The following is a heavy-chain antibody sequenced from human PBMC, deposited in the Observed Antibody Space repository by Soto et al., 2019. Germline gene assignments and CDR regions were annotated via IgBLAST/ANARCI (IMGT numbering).Heavy chain of an antibody. V-gene: IGHV3-72*01. Sequence: PGGSLRLSCAASGFTFSDHYMDWVRQAPGKGLEWVGRTRNKANSYTTEYAASVKGRFTISRDDSKNSLYLQMNSLKTEDTAVYYCARGAHSSSWRYFDYWGQGTLVTVSS. CDR1: GFTFSDHY. J-gene: IGHJ4*02. CDR3: ARGAHSSSWRYFDY. CDR2: TRNKANSYTT. D-gene: IGHD6-13*01.